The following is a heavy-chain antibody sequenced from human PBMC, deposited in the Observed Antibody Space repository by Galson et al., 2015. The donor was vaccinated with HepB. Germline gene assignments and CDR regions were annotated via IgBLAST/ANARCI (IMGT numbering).Heavy chain of an antibody. CDR1: GFTFSSYA. CDR2: ISYDGSNK. J-gene: IGHJ3*02. CDR3: ARDRAIDYTDAFDI. V-gene: IGHV3-30-3*01. Sequence: SLRLSCAASGFTFSSYAMHWVRQAPGKGLEWVAVISYDGSNKYYADSVKGRFTISRDNSKNTLYLQMNSLRAEDTAVYYCARDRAIDYTDAFDIWGQGTMVTVSS. D-gene: IGHD4-11*01.